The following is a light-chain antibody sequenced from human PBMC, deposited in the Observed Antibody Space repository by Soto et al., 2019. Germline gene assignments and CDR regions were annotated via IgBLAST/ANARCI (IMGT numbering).Light chain of an antibody. Sequence: QSVLTQPASVSGSPGQSITISCTGTSSDVGGYNFVSWYQQHPGKAPKLMISEVNNRPSGVSNRFSGSKSGNTASLTISGLQAADEADYYCTSSTTTNKRVFGTGTRVTVL. V-gene: IGLV2-14*01. CDR3: TSSTTTNKRV. CDR1: SSDVGGYNF. J-gene: IGLJ1*01. CDR2: EVN.